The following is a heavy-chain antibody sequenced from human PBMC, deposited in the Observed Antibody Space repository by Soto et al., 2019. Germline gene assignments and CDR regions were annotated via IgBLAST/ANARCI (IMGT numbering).Heavy chain of an antibody. V-gene: IGHV4-30-4*01. CDR1: GGSISSGDYY. J-gene: IGHJ4*02. D-gene: IGHD3-22*01. CDR3: ARVERPEDSSGYYLNY. CDR2: IYYSGST. Sequence: KSSETLSLTCTVSGGSISSGDYYWSWIRQPPGKGLEWIGYIYYSGSTYYNPSLKSRVTISVDTSKNQFSLKLSSVTAADTAVYYCARVERPEDSSGYYLNYWGQGTLVTVSS.